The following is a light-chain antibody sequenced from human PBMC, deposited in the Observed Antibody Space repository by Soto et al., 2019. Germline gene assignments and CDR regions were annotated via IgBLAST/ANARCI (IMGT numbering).Light chain of an antibody. CDR1: QSINSN. CDR3: QQYNNWPRAT. Sequence: IVMTKSPSTLSVSLGERATLSCRVSQSINSNLAWYQQKPGQAPRLLMFRASTRAAGFPARFSGSGSGTEFNITIISLQSEDSAVYYCQQYNNWPRATFGGGTKVDIK. J-gene: IGKJ4*01. CDR2: RAS. V-gene: IGKV3-15*01.